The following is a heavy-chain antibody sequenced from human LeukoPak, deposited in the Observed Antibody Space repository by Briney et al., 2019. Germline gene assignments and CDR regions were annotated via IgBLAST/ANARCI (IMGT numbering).Heavy chain of an antibody. J-gene: IGHJ3*02. CDR3: ARGGTTEWLLYPGDAFDI. CDR2: IIPIFGTA. CDR1: GGTFSSYA. V-gene: IGHV1-69*13. D-gene: IGHD3-3*01. Sequence: GASVKVPCKASGGTFSSYAISWVRQAPGQGLEWMGGIIPIFGTANYAQKFQGRVTITANESTSTAYMELSSLRSEDTAVYYCARGGTTEWLLYPGDAFDIWGQGTMVTVSS.